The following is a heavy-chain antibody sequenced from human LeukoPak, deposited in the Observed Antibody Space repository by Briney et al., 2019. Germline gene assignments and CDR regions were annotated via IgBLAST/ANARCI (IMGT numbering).Heavy chain of an antibody. D-gene: IGHD6-13*01. CDR2: ISGSGGST. CDR1: GFTFSSYA. Sequence: GGSLRLSCAASGFTFSSYAMSWVCQAPGKWLEWVSAISGSGGSTYYADSVKGRFTISRDNSKNTLYLQMNSLRAEDTAVYYCAKGRGSSSWYYFDYWGQGTLVTVSS. V-gene: IGHV3-23*01. CDR3: AKGRGSSSWYYFDY. J-gene: IGHJ4*02.